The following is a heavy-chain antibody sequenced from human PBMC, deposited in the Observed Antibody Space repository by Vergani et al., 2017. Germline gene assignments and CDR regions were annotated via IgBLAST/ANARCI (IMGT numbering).Heavy chain of an antibody. CDR1: GGSISSDYY. CDR3: ARGDWGAGTSAY. V-gene: IGHV3-11*01. D-gene: IGHD6-19*01. CDR2: ISSSGTTI. J-gene: IGHJ4*02. Sequence: QVQLQESGPGLVKPSETLSLTCTVSGGSISSDYYMSWIRQAPGKGLEWLSYISSSGTTIYYADSVKGRFTISRDNAKNSLYLQMNSLRAEDTAVYYCARGDWGAGTSAYWGQGTLVTVSS.